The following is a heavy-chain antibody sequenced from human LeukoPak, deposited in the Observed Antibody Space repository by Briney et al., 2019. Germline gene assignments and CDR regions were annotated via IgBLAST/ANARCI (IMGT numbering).Heavy chain of an antibody. V-gene: IGHV1-2*06. CDR3: AREPNYYDSIMVDY. CDR1: GDTFTGDY. Sequence: ASVKVSCKASGDTFTGDYMHGVRDAPGQGLEWMGRINTNSGGTHYAQKFQGRVTMTRDTSLSTAYMELSRLRSDDPAVYYCAREPNYYDSIMVDYWGQGTLVTVSS. D-gene: IGHD3-22*01. CDR2: INTNSGGT. J-gene: IGHJ4*02.